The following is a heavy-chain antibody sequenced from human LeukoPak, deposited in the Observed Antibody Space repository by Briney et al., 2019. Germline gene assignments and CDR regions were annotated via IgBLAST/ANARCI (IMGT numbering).Heavy chain of an antibody. Sequence: GGSLRLFCAASGFTFDDYAMHWVRQAPGKGLEWVSLISGDGGSTYYADSVKGRFTISRDNSKNSLYLQMNSLRTEDTALYYCAAWDYYGSGSHDYWGQGTLVTVSS. V-gene: IGHV3-43*02. J-gene: IGHJ4*02. CDR3: AAWDYYGSGSHDY. CDR2: ISGDGGST. CDR1: GFTFDDYA. D-gene: IGHD3-10*01.